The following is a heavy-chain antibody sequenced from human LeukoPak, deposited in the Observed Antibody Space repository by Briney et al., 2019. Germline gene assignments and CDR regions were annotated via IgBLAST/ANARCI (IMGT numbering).Heavy chain of an antibody. V-gene: IGHV3-53*05. CDR3: ARGGSAWFGGIDY. CDR1: GFTVSSNS. D-gene: IGHD3-10*01. Sequence: GGSLRLSCAASGFTVSSNSMSWIRQAPGKGLEWVSVIYSGGGTYYADSVKGRFTISRDNSKNTLYLQMTSLRADDTAVYYCARGGSAWFGGIDYWGQGTLVTVSS. CDR2: IYSGGGT. J-gene: IGHJ4*02.